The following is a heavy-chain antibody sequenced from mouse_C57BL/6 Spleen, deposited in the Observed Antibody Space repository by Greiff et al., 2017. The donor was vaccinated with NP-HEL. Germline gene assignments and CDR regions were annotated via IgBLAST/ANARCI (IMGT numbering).Heavy chain of an antibody. V-gene: IGHV3-6*01. D-gene: IGHD2-3*01. Sequence: ESGPGLVKPSQSLSLTCSVTGYSITSGYYWNWIRQFPGNKLEWMGYISYDGSNNYNPSLKNRISITRDTSKNQFFLKLNSVTTEDTATYYCASIYDGYGWYFDVWGTGTTVTVSS. CDR3: ASIYDGYGWYFDV. J-gene: IGHJ1*03. CDR1: GYSITSGYY. CDR2: ISYDGSN.